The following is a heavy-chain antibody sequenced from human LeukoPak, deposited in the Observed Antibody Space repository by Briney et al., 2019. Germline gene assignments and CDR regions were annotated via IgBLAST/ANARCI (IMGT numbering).Heavy chain of an antibody. V-gene: IGHV4-61*01. J-gene: IGHJ4*02. Sequence: SETLSLTCTVSGGSVSSRSYYWSWIRQSPGKGLEWIGYIYYSGSTKYNPSLKSRVSISVDTSKNQFPLKLSSVTAADTAVYYCTRDYYYASGSYLGYFDYWGQGTLVTVSS. CDR3: TRDYYYASGSYLGYFDY. CDR1: GGSVSSRSYY. D-gene: IGHD3-10*01. CDR2: IYYSGST.